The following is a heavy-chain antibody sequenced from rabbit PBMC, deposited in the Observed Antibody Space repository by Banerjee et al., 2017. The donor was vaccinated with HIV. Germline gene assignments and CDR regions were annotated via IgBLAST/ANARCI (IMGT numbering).Heavy chain of an antibody. J-gene: IGHJ4*01. D-gene: IGHD4-1*01. CDR1: GIDFSSSYW. CDR3: ARDLAGVTGWNFGL. Sequence: QEQLEESGGGLVQPEGSLTLTCTASGIDFSSSYWICWVRQAPGKGLDWIGCIYANTGSTHYASWAKGRFTISKTSSTTVTLQMTSLTAADTATYFCARDLAGVTGWNFGLWGPGTLVTVS. CDR2: IYANTGST. V-gene: IGHV1S45*01.